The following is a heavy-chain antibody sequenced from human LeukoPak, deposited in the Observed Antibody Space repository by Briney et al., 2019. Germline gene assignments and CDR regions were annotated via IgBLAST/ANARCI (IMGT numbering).Heavy chain of an antibody. CDR2: INPNSGGT. CDR1: GYTFTGYY. J-gene: IGHJ6*03. Sequence: ASVKVSCKASGYTFTGYYMHWVRQAPGQGLEWMGWINPNSGGTNYAQTFQGRVTMTRDTSISTAYMELSRLRSDDTAVYYCASRSPTYYDFWSGYSPPVGYMDVWGKGTTVTVSS. D-gene: IGHD3-3*01. V-gene: IGHV1-2*02. CDR3: ASRSPTYYDFWSGYSPPVGYMDV.